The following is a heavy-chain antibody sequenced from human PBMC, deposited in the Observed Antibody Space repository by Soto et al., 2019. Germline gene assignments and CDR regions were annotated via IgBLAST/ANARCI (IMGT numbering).Heavy chain of an antibody. CDR3: ATVVFGRGNLFDH. CDR1: GGSIRSYY. D-gene: IGHD3-3*01. Sequence: QVQLQESGPGLVKPSETLSLTCTVSGGSIRSYYWCWIRQPPGKGLEWIGYIYYSGSTNYYPSLTSRVTTSVGTFKNQFSPKMSSVTPAVTAVYYGATVVFGRGNLFDHWGQGTLVTVSS. CDR2: IYYSGST. V-gene: IGHV4-59*01. J-gene: IGHJ5*02.